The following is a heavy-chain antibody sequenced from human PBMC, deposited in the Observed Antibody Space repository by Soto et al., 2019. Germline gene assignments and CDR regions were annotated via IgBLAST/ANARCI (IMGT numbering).Heavy chain of an antibody. CDR3: AKDLRYSYPTASYFDY. CDR1: GFTFSSYA. D-gene: IGHD5-18*01. J-gene: IGHJ4*02. Sequence: GGSLRLSCAASGFTFSSYAMSWVRQAPGKGLEWVSAISGSGGSTYYADSVKGRFTISRDNSKNTLYLQMNSLRAEDTAVYYCAKDLRYSYPTASYFDYWGQGTLLTVSS. CDR2: ISGSGGST. V-gene: IGHV3-23*01.